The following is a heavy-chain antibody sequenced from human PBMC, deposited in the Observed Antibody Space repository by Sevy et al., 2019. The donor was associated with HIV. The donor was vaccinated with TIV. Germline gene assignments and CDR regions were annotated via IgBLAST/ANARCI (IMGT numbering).Heavy chain of an antibody. CDR3: TTKSDFWSGYQYFDL. CDR2: IKSKTDGGTT. CDR1: GLTFSNAW. Sequence: GGSLRLSCAASGLTFSNAWMTWVRQAPGKGLEWVGRIKSKTDGGTTDYAAPVKGRFTISRDDSKNTLYLQMNSLKTEDTAVYYCTTKSDFWSGYQYFDLLGRGTLVTVSS. V-gene: IGHV3-15*01. D-gene: IGHD3-3*01. J-gene: IGHJ2*01.